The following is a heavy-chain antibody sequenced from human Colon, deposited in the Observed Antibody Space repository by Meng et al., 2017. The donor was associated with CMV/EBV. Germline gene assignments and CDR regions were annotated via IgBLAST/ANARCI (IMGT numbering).Heavy chain of an antibody. V-gene: IGHV3-15*01. D-gene: IGHD2-2*01. CDR2: IRSKTDGGTT. J-gene: IGHJ4*02. CDR3: TTGLARYCSSTTCHYFDH. CDR1: TKAW. Sequence: TKAWMSGVRQAPGKGLEWVGRIRSKTDGGTTDYAAPVKGRFTISRDDSKNTVYLQMNSLKTEDTAVYYCTTGLARYCSSTTCHYFDHWGQGTLVTVSS.